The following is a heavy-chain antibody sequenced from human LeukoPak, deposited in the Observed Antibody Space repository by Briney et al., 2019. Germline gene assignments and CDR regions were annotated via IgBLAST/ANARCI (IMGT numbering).Heavy chain of an antibody. CDR3: AQSSVVVPAAIRY. Sequence: PGRSLRLSCAASGFTFSSYGMHWVRQAPGKGLEWVAVTSYDGSNKYYADSVKGRFTISRDNSKNTLYLQMNSLRAEDTAVYYCAQSSVVVPAAIRYWGQGTLVTVSS. CDR2: TSYDGSNK. J-gene: IGHJ4*02. D-gene: IGHD2-2*01. CDR1: GFTFSSYG. V-gene: IGHV3-30*18.